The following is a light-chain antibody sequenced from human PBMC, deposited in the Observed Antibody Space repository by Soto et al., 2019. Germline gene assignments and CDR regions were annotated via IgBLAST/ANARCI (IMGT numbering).Light chain of an antibody. CDR2: DVS. CDR3: SSYTSSSTQV. CDR1: SSDVGGYNY. V-gene: IGLV2-14*01. J-gene: IGLJ1*01. Sequence: QSALTQPASVSGSPGQSITISCTGTSSDVGGYNYVSWYQQHPGKAPKLMTYDVSNRPSGVSNRFSGSKSGNTASLTISGLQAEDEADYYCSSYTSSSTQVFGTGTKVTV.